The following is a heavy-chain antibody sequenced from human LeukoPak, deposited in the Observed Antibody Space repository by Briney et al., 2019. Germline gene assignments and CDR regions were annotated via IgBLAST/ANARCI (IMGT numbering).Heavy chain of an antibody. J-gene: IGHJ4*02. CDR2: IYSDGST. Sequence: GGSLRLSCAASGFTVSSNYMSWVRQAPGKGLEWVSVIYSDGSTYYADSVKGRFTISRDNSKNTLYLQMSSLRAEDTAVYYCARDLSGVTGYTYGRGIDYWGQGTLVTVSS. D-gene: IGHD5-18*01. CDR3: ARDLSGVTGYTYGRGIDY. CDR1: GFTVSSNY. V-gene: IGHV3-53*01.